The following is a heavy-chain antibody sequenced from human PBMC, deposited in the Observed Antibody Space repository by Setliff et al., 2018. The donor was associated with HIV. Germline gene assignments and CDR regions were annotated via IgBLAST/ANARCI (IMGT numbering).Heavy chain of an antibody. CDR3: ARALYGDYGGDINWLDP. J-gene: IGHJ5*02. V-gene: IGHV7-4-1*02. D-gene: IGHD4-17*01. CDR1: GYTFTNYF. Sequence: ASVKVSCKASGYTFTNYFMHWVRQAPGQGLEWMGWINTHTGSPTYAQAFTGRFVFSVDTSVTTAYLQISSLKADDTAVYYCARALYGDYGGDINWLDPWGQGTLVTVSS. CDR2: INTHTGSP.